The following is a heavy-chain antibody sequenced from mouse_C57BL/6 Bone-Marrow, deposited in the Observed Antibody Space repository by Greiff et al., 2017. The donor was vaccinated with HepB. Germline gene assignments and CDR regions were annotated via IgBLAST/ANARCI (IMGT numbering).Heavy chain of an antibody. CDR3: ARGILANLYYFDY. V-gene: IGHV1-4*01. Sequence: VKLMESGAELARPGASVKMSCKASGYTFTSYTMHWVKQRPGQGLEWIGYINPSSGYTKYNQKFKDKATLTADKSSSTAYMQLSSLTSEDSAVYYCARGILANLYYFDYWGQGTTLTVSS. CDR2: INPSSGYT. D-gene: IGHD4-1*01. CDR1: GYTFTSYT. J-gene: IGHJ2*01.